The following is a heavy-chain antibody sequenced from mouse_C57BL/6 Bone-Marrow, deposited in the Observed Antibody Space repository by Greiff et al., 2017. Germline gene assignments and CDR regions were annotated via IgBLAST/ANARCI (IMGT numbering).Heavy chain of an antibody. J-gene: IGHJ3*01. V-gene: IGHV5-4*03. CDR1: GFTFSSYA. CDR3: ARRWFAY. CDR2: ISDGGSYT. Sequence: EVKLVESGGGLVKPGGSLKLSCAASGFTFSSYAMSWVRQTPEKRLEWVATISDGGSYTYYPDKVKGRFTISRDTAKNNLYLQMSHLKSEDTAMYYCARRWFAYWGQGTLVTVSA.